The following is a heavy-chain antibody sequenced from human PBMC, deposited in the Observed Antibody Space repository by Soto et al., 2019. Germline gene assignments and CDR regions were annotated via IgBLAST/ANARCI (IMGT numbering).Heavy chain of an antibody. J-gene: IGHJ3*02. Sequence: GGSLRLSCAASGFTFSDYYMSWIRQAPGRGLEWVSYISSGSTRYYADSVKGRFTISRDNAKNSLYLQMNSLRAGDTAVYYCARDSSSWSDAFDIWGQGTMVTVAS. CDR2: ISSGSTR. CDR3: ARDSSSWSDAFDI. D-gene: IGHD6-13*01. V-gene: IGHV3-11*01. CDR1: GFTFSDYY.